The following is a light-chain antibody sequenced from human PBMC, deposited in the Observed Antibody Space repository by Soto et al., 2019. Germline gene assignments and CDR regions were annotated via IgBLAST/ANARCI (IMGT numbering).Light chain of an antibody. Sequence: DIVMTQSPVSLPVTPGEPATLSCIASQSVSSNLAWYQQKPGQTPRLLMYGASTRATGIPARFSGSGSGTEFTLTISSLQSEDFAIYYCQQFNKWPRTFGQGTKVDI. CDR2: GAS. CDR3: QQFNKWPRT. J-gene: IGKJ1*01. V-gene: IGKV3-15*01. CDR1: QSVSSN.